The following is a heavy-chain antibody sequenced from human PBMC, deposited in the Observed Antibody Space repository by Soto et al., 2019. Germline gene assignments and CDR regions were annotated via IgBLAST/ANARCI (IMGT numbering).Heavy chain of an antibody. CDR2: ISFGGSSI. V-gene: IGHV3-11*01. Sequence: GGSLRLSCAASGFIFSDYYMSWIRQAPGKGLEWLSFISFGGSSIYYADSVKGRFTISRDNAKNSLYIELTSLRAEDTAMYYCARGRTFGPESGISFWGRGTLVTVSS. CDR1: GFIFSDYY. CDR3: ARGRTFGPESGISF. J-gene: IGHJ4*02. D-gene: IGHD3-10*01.